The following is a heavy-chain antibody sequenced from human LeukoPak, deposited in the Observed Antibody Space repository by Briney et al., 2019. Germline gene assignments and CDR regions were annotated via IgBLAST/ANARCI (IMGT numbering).Heavy chain of an antibody. CDR2: IYYSGST. V-gene: IGHV4-39*07. J-gene: IGHJ4*02. Sequence: SETLSLTCTVSGASIISDTYYWGWIRQPPGKGLEWIGSIYYSGSTYYSPSLKSRVTMSVDTSTNQFSLKLSSVTAADTAVYYCARDTTRLVEYSWRGYFDYWGQGTLVTVSS. CDR3: ARDTTRLVEYSWRGYFDY. D-gene: IGHD2/OR15-2a*01. CDR1: GASIISDTYY.